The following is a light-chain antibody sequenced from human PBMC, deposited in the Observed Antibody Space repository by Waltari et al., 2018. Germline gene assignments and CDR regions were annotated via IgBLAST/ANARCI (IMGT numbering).Light chain of an antibody. Sequence: DIQLTQSPSFLSASVGDRVTITCRASQGISSYLAWYQQKPGKAPKLLIYAASTLQSGVPSWFSGSGSGTEFTLTISSLQPEDFATYHCQQLDSYPITFGPGSKVDIK. V-gene: IGKV1-9*01. CDR3: QQLDSYPIT. J-gene: IGKJ3*01. CDR2: AAS. CDR1: QGISSY.